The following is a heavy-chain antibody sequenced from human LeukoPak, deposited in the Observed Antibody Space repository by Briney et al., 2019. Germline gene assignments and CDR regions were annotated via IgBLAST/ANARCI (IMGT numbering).Heavy chain of an antibody. CDR1: GFTFSSYA. CDR2: ISYDGSNK. Sequence: GGSLRLSCAASGFTFSSYAMHWVRQAPGKGLEWVAVISYDGSNKYYADSVKGRFTISRDNSKNTLYLQMNSLRAEDTAVYYCARSPGDGLDYWGQGTLVTVSS. J-gene: IGHJ4*02. CDR3: ARSPGDGLDY. V-gene: IGHV3-30*14. D-gene: IGHD7-27*01.